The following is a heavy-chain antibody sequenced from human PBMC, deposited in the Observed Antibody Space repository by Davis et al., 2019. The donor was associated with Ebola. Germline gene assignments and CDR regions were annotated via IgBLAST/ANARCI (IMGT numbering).Heavy chain of an antibody. Sequence: GGSLRLSCAASGFTFSSYSMNWVRQAPGKGLEWVSYISSSSSTIYYADSVKGRFTISRDNAKNSLYLQMNSLRDEDTAVYYCAKGSDYGDVGHFEYWGQGTQVTVSS. CDR2: ISSSSSTI. CDR1: GFTFSSYS. J-gene: IGHJ4*02. V-gene: IGHV3-48*02. CDR3: AKGSDYGDVGHFEY. D-gene: IGHD4-17*01.